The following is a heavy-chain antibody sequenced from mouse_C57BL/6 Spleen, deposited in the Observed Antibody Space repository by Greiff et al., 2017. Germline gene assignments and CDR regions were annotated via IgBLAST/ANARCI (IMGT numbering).Heavy chain of an antibody. J-gene: IGHJ2*01. CDR3: ARIGLTYYFDY. D-gene: IGHD3-3*01. CDR2: IHPNSGST. V-gene: IGHV1-64*01. Sequence: QVQLQQPGAELVKPGASVKLSCKASGYTFTSYWMHWVKQRPGQGLEWIGMIHPNSGSTNYNEKFKSKATLTVDKSSSTAYMQLSSLTSEDSAVYYCARIGLTYYFDYWGQGTTLTVSS. CDR1: GYTFTSYW.